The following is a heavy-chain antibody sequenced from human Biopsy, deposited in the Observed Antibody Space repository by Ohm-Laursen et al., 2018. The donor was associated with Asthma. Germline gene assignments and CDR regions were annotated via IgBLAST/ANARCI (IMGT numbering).Heavy chain of an antibody. D-gene: IGHD4-17*01. CDR2: ISWNSGRI. CDR3: AKDGVTTVTTTAFDM. CDR1: GFKFDDNA. Sequence: SSLRLSCTASGFKFDDNAMHWIRQAPEKGLEWVSGISWNSGRIGYADSVKGRFTISRDNAKNSLYLQMNSLRPEDTALYYCAKDGVTTVTTTAFDMWGQGTMVTVAS. V-gene: IGHV3-9*01. J-gene: IGHJ3*02.